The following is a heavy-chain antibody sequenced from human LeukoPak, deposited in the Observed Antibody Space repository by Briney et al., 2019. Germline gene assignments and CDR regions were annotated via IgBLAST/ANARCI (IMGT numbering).Heavy chain of an antibody. J-gene: IGHJ4*02. CDR2: IYSDGST. V-gene: IGHV3-53*01. Sequence: GGSLRLSCAASGFTVSSNYMSWVRQAPGKGLEWVSVIYSDGSTYYADFVKGRFTISRDNPKNTLYLQMNSLRAEDTAVYYFARGPRGDGYNDYWGQGTLVTVSS. CDR1: GFTVSSNY. D-gene: IGHD5-24*01. CDR3: ARGPRGDGYNDY.